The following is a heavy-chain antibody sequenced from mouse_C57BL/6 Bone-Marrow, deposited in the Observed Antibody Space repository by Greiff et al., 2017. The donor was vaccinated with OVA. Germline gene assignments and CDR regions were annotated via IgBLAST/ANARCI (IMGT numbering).Heavy chain of an antibody. CDR1: GFSLTSYG. Sequence: VKLMESGPGLVQPSQSLSITCTVSGFSLTSYGVHWVRQPPGKGLEWLGVIWSGGSTDYNAAFISRLSISKDNSKSQVFFKMNSLQADDTAIYYCAKNTDGNYLYYAMDYWGQGTSVTVSS. CDR3: AKNTDGNYLYYAMDY. D-gene: IGHD2-1*01. J-gene: IGHJ4*01. V-gene: IGHV2-4*01. CDR2: IWSGGST.